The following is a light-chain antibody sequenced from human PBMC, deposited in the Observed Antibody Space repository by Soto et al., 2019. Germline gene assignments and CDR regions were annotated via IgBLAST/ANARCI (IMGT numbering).Light chain of an antibody. V-gene: IGKV3-20*01. CDR1: QSVPNSR. CDR2: DNS. J-gene: IGKJ1*01. Sequence: EIVLTQSPDTLSLSPGERATLSCRASQSVPNSRLAWYQQKPGQAPSLVISDNSIRATGIPDRFSGSGSGTDLSLIIGRLEPGDFAVYICQQYGASPWTCGQGTKVDIK. CDR3: QQYGASPWT.